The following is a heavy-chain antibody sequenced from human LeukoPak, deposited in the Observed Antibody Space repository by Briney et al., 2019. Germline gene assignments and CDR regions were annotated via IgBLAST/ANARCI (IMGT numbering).Heavy chain of an antibody. D-gene: IGHD6-19*01. CDR3: ARDVRAVGWGDAFDI. Sequence: TTGGSLRLSCAASGFTLCDYYMSWIRQAPGKGLEWVSYISSSGSTIYYADSVKGRFTISRDNAKDSLYLQMNSLRAEDTAVYYCARDVRAVGWGDAFDIWGQGTMVTVSS. CDR1: GFTLCDYY. J-gene: IGHJ3*02. CDR2: ISSSGSTI. V-gene: IGHV3-11*01.